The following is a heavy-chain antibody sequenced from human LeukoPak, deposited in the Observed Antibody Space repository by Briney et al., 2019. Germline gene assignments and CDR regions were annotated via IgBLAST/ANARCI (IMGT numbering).Heavy chain of an antibody. CDR1: GFSVSSNY. Sequence: GGSLRLSCAASGFSVSSNYMSWVRQAPGKGLEWVSVLYSSGYSKYADSVKGRFSISRDTSENTLSLQMNSLRAEDSAVYYCAAKGNGYTGTYVFAHWGRGTLVTVSS. V-gene: IGHV3-66*01. J-gene: IGHJ4*02. CDR3: AAKGNGYTGTYVFAH. D-gene: IGHD5-12*01. CDR2: LYSSGYS.